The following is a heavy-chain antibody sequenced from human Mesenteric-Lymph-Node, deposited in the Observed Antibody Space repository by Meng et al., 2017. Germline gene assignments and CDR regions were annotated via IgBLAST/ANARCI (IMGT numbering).Heavy chain of an antibody. CDR2: IYYSGST. J-gene: IGHJ2*01. D-gene: IGHD3-22*01. CDR1: SGSISSGAYY. CDR3: ARGYYDSSGYGYWYFDL. Sequence: VHLQQSGSGLEKPSQTLSLTCAVSSGSISSGAYYWSWIRQPPGKGLEWIVYIYYSGSTYYNPSLKSRVTISVDTSKNQFSLKLSSVTAADTAVYYCARGYYDSSGYGYWYFDLWGRGTLVTVSS. V-gene: IGHV4-30-4*01.